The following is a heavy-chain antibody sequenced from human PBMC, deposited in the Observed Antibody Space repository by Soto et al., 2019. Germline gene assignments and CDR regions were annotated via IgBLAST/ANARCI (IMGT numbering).Heavy chain of an antibody. CDR3: ARAPVEIRFYYYYYGMDV. J-gene: IGHJ6*02. CDR2: ISGSGGST. CDR1: GFTFSSYA. D-gene: IGHD3-10*01. V-gene: IGHV3-23*01. Sequence: EVQLLESGGGLVQPGGSLRLSCAASGFTFSSYAMSWVRQAPGKGLEWVSAISGSGGSTYYADSVKGRFTISRDNSKNTLYLQMNSLRAEDTAVYYCARAPVEIRFYYYYYGMDVWGQGTTVTVSS.